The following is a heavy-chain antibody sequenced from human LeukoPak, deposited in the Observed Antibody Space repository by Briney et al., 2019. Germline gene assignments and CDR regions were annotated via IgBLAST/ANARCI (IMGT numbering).Heavy chain of an antibody. CDR1: GYTFTGYY. Sequence: ASVKVSCEASGYTFTGYYMHWVRQAPGQGLEWMGRINPNSGGTNYAQKFQGRVTMTRDTSISTAYMELSRLRSDDTAVYYCARGAYCSGGSCLQPKRYDYWGQGTLVTVSS. V-gene: IGHV1-2*06. J-gene: IGHJ4*02. CDR3: ARGAYCSGGSCLQPKRYDY. CDR2: INPNSGGT. D-gene: IGHD2-15*01.